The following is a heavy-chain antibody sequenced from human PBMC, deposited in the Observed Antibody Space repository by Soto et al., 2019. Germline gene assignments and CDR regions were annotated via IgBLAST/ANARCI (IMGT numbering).Heavy chain of an antibody. D-gene: IGHD4-17*01. Sequence: PGGSLRLSCTASGFTFGDYAMSWFRQAPGKGLEWVGFIRSKAYGGTTEYAASVKGRFTISRDDSKSIAYLQMNSLKTEDTAVYYCTRDDEDYGENYYYGMDVWGQGTTVTVSS. V-gene: IGHV3-49*03. CDR1: GFTFGDYA. CDR3: TRDDEDYGENYYYGMDV. CDR2: IRSKAYGGTT. J-gene: IGHJ6*02.